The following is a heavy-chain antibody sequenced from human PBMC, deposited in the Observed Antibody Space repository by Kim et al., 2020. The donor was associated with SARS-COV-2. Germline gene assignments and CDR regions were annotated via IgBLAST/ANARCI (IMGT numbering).Heavy chain of an antibody. D-gene: IGHD2-2*02. Sequence: GGSLRLSCAASGFTFSDYYMSWIRQAPGKGLEWVSYISGSGTTIYYADSVKGRFTISRDNAKNSLYLQMNSLRAEDTAVYYCARRAAVVVPAAIWSCYYYNMDVWGQGTTVTVSS. CDR2: ISGSGTTI. CDR1: GFTFSDYY. V-gene: IGHV3-11*01. J-gene: IGHJ6*02. CDR3: ARRAAVVVPAAIWSCYYYNMDV.